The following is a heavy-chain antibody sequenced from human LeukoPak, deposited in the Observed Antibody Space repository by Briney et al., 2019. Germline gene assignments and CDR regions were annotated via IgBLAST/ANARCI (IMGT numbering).Heavy chain of an antibody. V-gene: IGHV4-4*07. CDR3: ARCAGDGYSSDYYYYMDV. Sequence: PSETLSLTCTVSGGSISSYYWSWIRQPAGKGPEWIGRIYTSGSTNYNPSLKSRVTMSVDTSKNQFSLKLSSVTAADTAVYYCARCAGDGYSSDYYYYMDVWGKGTTVTISS. CDR1: GGSISSYY. J-gene: IGHJ6*03. D-gene: IGHD5-18*01. CDR2: IYTSGST.